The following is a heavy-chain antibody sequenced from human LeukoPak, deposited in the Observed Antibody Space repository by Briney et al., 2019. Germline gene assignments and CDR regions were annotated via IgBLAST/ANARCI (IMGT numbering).Heavy chain of an antibody. CDR2: IRYDGSNK. CDR1: GFTFSSYG. V-gene: IGHV3-30*02. Sequence: GGSLRLSCAASGFTFSSYGMHWVRQAPGKGLEWVAFIRYDGSNKYYADSVKGRFTISRDNSKSTLYLQMNSLRAEDTAVYYCAKDTYDSSGYPSVDYWGQGTLVTVSS. D-gene: IGHD3-22*01. CDR3: AKDTYDSSGYPSVDY. J-gene: IGHJ4*02.